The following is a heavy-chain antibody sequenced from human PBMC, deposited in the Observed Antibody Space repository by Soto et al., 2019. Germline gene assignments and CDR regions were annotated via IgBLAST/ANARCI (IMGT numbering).Heavy chain of an antibody. Sequence: SQTLSLTCTVSGGYISSYYWSWIRQPPGKGLEWIGYIYYSGSSNYNPSLKSRVTVSVDTSKNQFSLKLSSVSAADTAAYYCARDLTHSYGENYYYYYGLDVWGQVPTVTV. J-gene: IGHJ6*02. V-gene: IGHV4-59*01. D-gene: IGHD5-18*01. CDR3: ARDLTHSYGENYYYYYGLDV. CDR1: GGYISSYY. CDR2: IYYSGSS.